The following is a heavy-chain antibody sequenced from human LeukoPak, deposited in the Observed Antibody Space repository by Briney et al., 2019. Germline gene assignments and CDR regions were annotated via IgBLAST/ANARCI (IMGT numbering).Heavy chain of an antibody. J-gene: IGHJ4*02. CDR2: ISSSGSTI. D-gene: IGHD2-2*02. Sequence: GGSLRLSCAASGFTLSDYYMSWIRQAPGKGLEWVSYISSSGSTIYYADSVKGRFTISRDNAKNSLYLQMNSLRAEDTAVYYCARGIQYCSSTSCYMVPREEYYFDYWGQGTLVTVSS. CDR1: GFTLSDYY. V-gene: IGHV3-11*01. CDR3: ARGIQYCSSTSCYMVPREEYYFDY.